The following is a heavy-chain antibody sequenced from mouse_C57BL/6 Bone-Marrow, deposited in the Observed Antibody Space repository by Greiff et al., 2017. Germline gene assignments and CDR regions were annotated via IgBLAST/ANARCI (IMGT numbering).Heavy chain of an antibody. J-gene: IGHJ1*03. CDR3: ARDYYGSSWYFDV. CDR2: IYPGSGNT. Sequence: VQLQQSGAELVRPGASVKLSCKASGYTFTDYYINWVKQRPGQGLEWIARIYPGSGNTYYNEKFKGKATLTAEKSSSTAYMQLSSLTSEDSAVYFCARDYYGSSWYFDVWGTGTTVTVSS. D-gene: IGHD1-1*01. V-gene: IGHV1-76*01. CDR1: GYTFTDYY.